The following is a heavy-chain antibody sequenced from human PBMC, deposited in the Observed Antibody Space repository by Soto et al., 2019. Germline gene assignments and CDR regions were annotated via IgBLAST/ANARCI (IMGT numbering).Heavy chain of an antibody. CDR1: GFSFRDYW. D-gene: IGHD1-1*01. J-gene: IGHJ6*03. Sequence: GGSLRLSCAASGFSFRDYWVTLVRQAPGKGLDWVANIKQDGSEKYYLDSLKGRFTISRDNAKNSVYLLMNSLRAEDAAVYYCARGKDGRRAGTYYFDMDVWGKGTTVTSP. CDR3: ARGKDGRRAGTYYFDMDV. V-gene: IGHV3-7*01. CDR2: IKQDGSEK.